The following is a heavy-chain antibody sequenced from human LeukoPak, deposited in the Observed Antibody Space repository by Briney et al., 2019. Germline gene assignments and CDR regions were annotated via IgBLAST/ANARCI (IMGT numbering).Heavy chain of an antibody. J-gene: IGHJ4*02. V-gene: IGHV1-69*05. D-gene: IGHD6-13*01. Sequence: SSVKVSCKASGGTFSSYAISWVRQAPGQGLEWMGRIIPIFGTANYAQKLQGRVTITTDESTSTAYMELSSLRSEDTAVYYCARGANLEYSSSWSLFRWGQGTLVTVSS. CDR2: IIPIFGTA. CDR1: GGTFSSYA. CDR3: ARGANLEYSSSWSLFR.